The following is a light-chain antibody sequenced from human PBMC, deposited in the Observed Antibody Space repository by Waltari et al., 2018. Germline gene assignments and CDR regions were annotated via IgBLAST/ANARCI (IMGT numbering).Light chain of an antibody. Sequence: QSALTQPASVSGSPGQSITISCTGTSSDVGAYDNVYWYQQHPGKAPKLMIYDVTKRPSGVSKRVSGSKSGNTASLTISGLQAEDEADYYCSSYRGSFTLVFGGGTKVTVL. J-gene: IGLJ3*02. CDR3: SSYRGSFTLV. CDR2: DVT. CDR1: SSDVGAYDN. V-gene: IGLV2-14*03.